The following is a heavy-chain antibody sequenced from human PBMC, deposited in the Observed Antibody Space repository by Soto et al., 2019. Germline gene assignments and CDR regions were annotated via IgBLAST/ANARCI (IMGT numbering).Heavy chain of an antibody. J-gene: IGHJ6*02. CDR2: ISYDGSNK. CDR3: AKYVRGYSNWGYGMDV. CDR1: GFTFSSYG. D-gene: IGHD4-4*01. V-gene: IGHV3-30*18. Sequence: GGSLRLSCAASGFTFSSYGMHWVRQAPGKGLEWVAVISYDGSNKYYADSVKGRFTISRDNSKNTLYLQMNSLRAEDTAVYYCAKYVRGYSNWGYGMDVWGQGTTVTVSS.